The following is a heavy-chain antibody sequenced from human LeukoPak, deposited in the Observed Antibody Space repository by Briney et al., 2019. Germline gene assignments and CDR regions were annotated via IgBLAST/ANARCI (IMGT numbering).Heavy chain of an antibody. J-gene: IGHJ4*02. Sequence: GSLRLSCAASGFTFSSYSMNWVRQAPGKGLEWASSISSSSSYIYYADSVKGRFTISRDNAKNSLYLQMNSLRAEDTAVYYCAREGAYDSSGGVNCWGQGTLVTVSS. CDR3: AREGAYDSSGGVNC. CDR1: GFTFSSYS. CDR2: ISSSSSYI. V-gene: IGHV3-21*01. D-gene: IGHD3-22*01.